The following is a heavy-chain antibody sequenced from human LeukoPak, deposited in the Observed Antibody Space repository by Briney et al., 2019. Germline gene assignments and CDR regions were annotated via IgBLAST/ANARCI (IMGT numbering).Heavy chain of an antibody. CDR1: GFTFSSYS. V-gene: IGHV3-21*01. J-gene: IGHJ3*02. D-gene: IGHD2-21*02. Sequence: GGSLRLSCAASGFTFSSYSMNWVRQAPGKGLEWVSSISSSSSYIYYADSVKGRFTISRDNAKNSLYLQMNSLRAEDTAVYYCARLGDGGAFDIWGQGTMVTVSS. CDR3: ARLGDGGAFDI. CDR2: ISSSSSYI.